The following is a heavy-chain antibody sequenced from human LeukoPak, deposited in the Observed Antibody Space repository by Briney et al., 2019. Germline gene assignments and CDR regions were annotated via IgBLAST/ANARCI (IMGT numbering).Heavy chain of an antibody. CDR3: ARGRGWLQVHWYFDL. V-gene: IGHV4-34*01. J-gene: IGHJ2*01. D-gene: IGHD5-12*01. CDR1: GGSSSGYY. CDR2: INHSGST. Sequence: SETLSLTCAVYGGSSSGYYWSWIRQPPGKGLEWIGEINHSGSTNYNPSLKSRVTISVDTSKNQFSLKLSSVTAADTAVYYCARGRGWLQVHWYFDLWGRGTLVTVSS.